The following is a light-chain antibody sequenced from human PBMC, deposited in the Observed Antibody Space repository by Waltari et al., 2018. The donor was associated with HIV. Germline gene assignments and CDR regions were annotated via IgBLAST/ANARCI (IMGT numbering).Light chain of an antibody. CDR3: QQSFTSFFT. Sequence: DFQMTQSPSSLSASVGDRLTITCRASQSIHNYLNWFQQKPGSAPNLLIYAASSLHTGVPARFSGSGSGTDCTLTISSLQPEDFATYCCQQSFTSFFTFGPGTRVDIK. J-gene: IGKJ3*01. CDR1: QSIHNY. V-gene: IGKV1-39*01. CDR2: AAS.